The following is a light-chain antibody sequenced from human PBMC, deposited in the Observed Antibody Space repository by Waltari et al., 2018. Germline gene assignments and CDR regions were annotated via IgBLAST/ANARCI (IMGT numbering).Light chain of an antibody. CDR2: GAS. J-gene: IGKJ2*01. Sequence: EIVMTQSPATLPVSPGERATLSFRASQSVGTSLAWYQQRPGQAPRFLIYGASTRGTGIPARFSGSGSGTDFTLSISSLQSEDSAVYYCQQYNNWPYTFGQGTKLEIK. CDR3: QQYNNWPYT. V-gene: IGKV3-15*01. CDR1: QSVGTS.